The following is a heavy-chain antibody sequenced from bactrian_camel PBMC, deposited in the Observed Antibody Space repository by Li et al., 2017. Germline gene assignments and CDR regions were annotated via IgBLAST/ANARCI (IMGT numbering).Heavy chain of an antibody. CDR1: GLTFSNYA. D-gene: IGHD6*01. CDR2: ISWTGDST. J-gene: IGHJ7*01. Sequence: VQLVESGGGLVQPGGSLRLSCAVSGLTFSNYAMSWVRQAPGKGLEWVSSISWTGDSTTYADSVKGQFAISRDNAKNTVYLQLNSLKTEDMAMYFCAKVGGSNWSGGYYGMDYWGKGTQVTVS. V-gene: IGHV3-1*01.